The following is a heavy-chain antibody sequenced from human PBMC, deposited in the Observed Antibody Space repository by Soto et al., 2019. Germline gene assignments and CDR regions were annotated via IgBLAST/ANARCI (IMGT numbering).Heavy chain of an antibody. CDR3: SRGRYSGAKWLGP. CDR1: GGSFSGYY. Sequence: PSETLSLTCAVYGGSFSGYYWRWIRQPPGKGLEWVGEINHRGSPNHNPSITSRVTRSVDTSKNQFAVKLSSVSAADTGVYFCSRGRYSGAKWLGPWGQGTLVT. D-gene: IGHD2-21*01. J-gene: IGHJ5*02. V-gene: IGHV4-34*01. CDR2: INHRGSP.